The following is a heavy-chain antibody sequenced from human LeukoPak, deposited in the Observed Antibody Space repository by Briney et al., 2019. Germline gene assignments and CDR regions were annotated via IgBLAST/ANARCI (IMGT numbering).Heavy chain of an antibody. CDR2: ISGSTNVI. CDR3: ARDQKWELLYYYYYMDV. D-gene: IGHD1-26*01. J-gene: IGHJ6*03. V-gene: IGHV3-48*01. Sequence: GGSLRLSCAASGFTFSTHTMAWVRQAPGKGLEWLSYISGSTNVIYYADSVKGRFTISRDNAKDSLYLHMNSLKAEDTAVYYCARDQKWELLYYYYYMDVWGKGTTVTVSS. CDR1: GFTFSTHT.